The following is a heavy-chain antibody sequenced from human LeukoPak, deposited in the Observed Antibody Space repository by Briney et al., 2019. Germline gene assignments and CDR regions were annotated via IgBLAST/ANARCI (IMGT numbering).Heavy chain of an antibody. CDR1: GFTFSSSA. CDR2: IKQDGSEY. J-gene: IGHJ4*02. V-gene: IGHV3-7*01. CDR3: ARAYCDY. Sequence: GGSLRLSCAASGFTFSSSAMSWLRQAPGKGLEWVANIKQDGSEYYYVDSVKGRFTISRDNAKNSLYLQMNSLRAEDTAVYYCARAYCDYWGQGTLVTVSS.